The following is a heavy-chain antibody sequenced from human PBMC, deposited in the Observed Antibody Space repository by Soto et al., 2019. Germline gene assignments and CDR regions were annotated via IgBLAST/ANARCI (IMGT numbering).Heavy chain of an antibody. D-gene: IGHD2-15*01. Sequence: WASVKVSCKASGYSFSTHSIHWVRQAPGQGLEWMGWINGGNGNTKYSQKFRDRVTITRDASASTGYMELSSLRSEDTAVYYCAPSSGGIFHWGQGTLVTVSS. CDR1: GYSFSTHS. CDR3: APSSGGIFH. J-gene: IGHJ4*02. CDR2: INGGNGNT. V-gene: IGHV1-3*01.